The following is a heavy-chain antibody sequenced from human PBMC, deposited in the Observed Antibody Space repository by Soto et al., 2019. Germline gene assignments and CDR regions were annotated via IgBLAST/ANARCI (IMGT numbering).Heavy chain of an antibody. D-gene: IGHD2-8*01. CDR3: AKDGHSVKWYYYMDV. J-gene: IGHJ6*03. CDR2: ITASGDDT. V-gene: IGHV3-23*01. Sequence: VQLLESGGGLVQPGGSLRLSCAASGFTFSSHAMTWVRQVPGKGLEWVSTITASGDDTFYADSVKGRFTISRDNSENTVFLQISSLRAADTAAYYCAKDGHSVKWYYYMDVWGKGTTVTVSS. CDR1: GFTFSSHA.